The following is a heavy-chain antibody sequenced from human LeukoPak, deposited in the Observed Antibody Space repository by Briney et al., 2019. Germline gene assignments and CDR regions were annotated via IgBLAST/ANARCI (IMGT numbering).Heavy chain of an antibody. CDR1: GFTVSSNY. V-gene: IGHV3-53*01. Sequence: GGSLRLSCAASGFTVSSNYMSWVRQAPGKGLEWVSVIYSGGSTYYADSVKGRFTISRDNSKNTLYLQMNSLRAEDTAVYYCARDLRSDYDFWSGSINAFDIWGQGTMVTVSS. D-gene: IGHD3-3*01. J-gene: IGHJ3*02. CDR3: ARDLRSDYDFWSGSINAFDI. CDR2: IYSGGST.